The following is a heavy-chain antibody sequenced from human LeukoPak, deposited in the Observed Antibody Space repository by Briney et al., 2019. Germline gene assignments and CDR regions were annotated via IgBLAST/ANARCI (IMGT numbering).Heavy chain of an antibody. V-gene: IGHV3-48*03. D-gene: IGHD3-22*01. CDR3: ARDASHFDSSGYFHNYYYGMDV. CDR2: IGNDGRMM. CDR1: GFTLSSHP. J-gene: IGHJ6*02. Sequence: GGSLRLSCAASGFTLSSHPMNWVRQAPGKGLEWVSYIGNDGRMMYYADSVKGRFTISRDSAKNSLYLQMNSLGAGDTAVYYCARDASHFDSSGYFHNYYYGMDVWGQGITVTVSS.